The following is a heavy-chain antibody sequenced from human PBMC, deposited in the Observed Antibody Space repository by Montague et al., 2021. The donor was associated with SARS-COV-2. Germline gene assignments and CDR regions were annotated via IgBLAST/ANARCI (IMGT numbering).Heavy chain of an antibody. J-gene: IGHJ4*02. Sequence: SLRLSCAASGFPFSSYAMHWVRQAPGKGLEWVAVISYDGSNKYYADSVKGRFTISRDNSKNTLYLQMNSLRAEDMAVYYCANVLDSYGFYFDYWGQGTLVTVSS. V-gene: IGHV3-30*18. D-gene: IGHD5-18*01. CDR1: GFPFSSYA. CDR2: ISYDGSNK. CDR3: ANVLDSYGFYFDY.